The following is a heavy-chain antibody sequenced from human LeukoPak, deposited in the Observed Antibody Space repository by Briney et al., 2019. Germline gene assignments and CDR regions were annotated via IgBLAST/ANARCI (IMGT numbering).Heavy chain of an antibody. CDR3: AKGYCSGGSCYSGLFDY. CDR2: ISSSGGGT. J-gene: IGHJ4*02. V-gene: IGHV3-23*01. CDR1: GFILSSYA. Sequence: PGGSLRLSCAASGFILSSYAMSWVRQAPGKGLEWVSAISSSGGGTYYADSVKGRFTISRDNSKNTLYLQMNSLRAEDTAVYYCAKGYCSGGSCYSGLFDYWGQGTLVTVSS. D-gene: IGHD2-15*01.